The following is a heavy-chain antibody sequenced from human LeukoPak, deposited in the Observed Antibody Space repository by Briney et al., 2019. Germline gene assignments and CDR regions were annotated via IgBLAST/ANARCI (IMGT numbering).Heavy chain of an antibody. J-gene: IGHJ4*02. CDR2: INHSGST. CDR1: GGSFSGYY. D-gene: IGHD3-10*02. CDR3: AREGASQDVRGFDY. V-gene: IGHV4-34*10. Sequence: SETLSLTCAVYGGSFSGYYWTWIRQPPGKRLEWIGQINHSGSTNYNPSLKSRVTLSVDTSKNQFSLKLNSVTAADTAVYYCAREGASQDVRGFDYWGQGTQVTVSS.